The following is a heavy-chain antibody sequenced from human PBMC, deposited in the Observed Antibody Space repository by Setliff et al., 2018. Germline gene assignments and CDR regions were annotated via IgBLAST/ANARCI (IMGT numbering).Heavy chain of an antibody. CDR3: VRTDYSDGRYSMDV. CDR1: GGSFSDYY. CDR2: INHSGST. J-gene: IGHJ6*03. Sequence: ETLSLTCAASGGSFSDYYWTWLRQPPGKGLEWIGEINHSGSTNYNPSLTSRVTISVDKSTNQFSLQLNSVTAADTAVYYCVRTDYSDGRYSMDVWGKGTTVTV. V-gene: IGHV4-34*01. D-gene: IGHD6-19*01.